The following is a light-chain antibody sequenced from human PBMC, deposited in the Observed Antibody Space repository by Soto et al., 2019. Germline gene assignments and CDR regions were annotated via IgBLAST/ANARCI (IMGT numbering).Light chain of an antibody. Sequence: QSALTQPASVSGSPGQSITISCTGTSSDIGGYNYVSWYQQHPGNPPKLMIYEVSNRPSGVSNRFSGSKSGNTASLTISGLQAEDEGDYYCSSHTTSNTQVFGGGTKLTVL. CDR3: SSHTTSNTQV. V-gene: IGLV2-14*01. J-gene: IGLJ3*02. CDR2: EVS. CDR1: SSDIGGYNY.